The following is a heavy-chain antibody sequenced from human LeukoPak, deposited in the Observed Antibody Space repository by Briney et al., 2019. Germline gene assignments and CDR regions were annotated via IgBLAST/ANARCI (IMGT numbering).Heavy chain of an antibody. CDR3: ARGTRRVEIAILTGGDY. CDR1: GFTFSSYE. Sequence: PGGSLRLSCAASGFTFSSYEMNWVRQAPGKGLHWVSYISSSGSTIYYADSVKGRFTISRDNAKNSLYLQMNSLRAEDTAVYYCARGTRRVEIAILTGGDYWGQGTRVTVSS. D-gene: IGHD5-12*01. CDR2: ISSSGSTI. J-gene: IGHJ4*02. V-gene: IGHV3-48*03.